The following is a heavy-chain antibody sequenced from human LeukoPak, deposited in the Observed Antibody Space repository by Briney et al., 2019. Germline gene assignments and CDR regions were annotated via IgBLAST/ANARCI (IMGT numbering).Heavy chain of an antibody. Sequence: GGSLRLSCAASGFTFSSYGMNWVRQPPGKGLEWVAVISYDGSNKYYADSVKGRFTISRDNSKNTLYLQMNSLRAEDTAVYYCARDRLGYCTNGVCRKGLSYWGQGTLVTVSS. J-gene: IGHJ4*02. V-gene: IGHV3-30*03. CDR3: ARDRLGYCTNGVCRKGLSY. D-gene: IGHD2-8*01. CDR1: GFTFSSYG. CDR2: ISYDGSNK.